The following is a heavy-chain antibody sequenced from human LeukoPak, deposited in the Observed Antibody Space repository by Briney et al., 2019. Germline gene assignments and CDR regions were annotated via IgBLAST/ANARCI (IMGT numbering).Heavy chain of an antibody. D-gene: IGHD6-19*01. Sequence: GGSLRLSCAASGFTFSSYAMHWVRQAPGKGLEWVAVISYDGSNKYYADSVKGRFTISRDNSKNTLYLQMNSLRAEDTAVYYCARDKSSGWSWGYFDYWGQGTLVTVSS. CDR1: GFTFSSYA. CDR3: ARDKSSGWSWGYFDY. V-gene: IGHV3-30*04. J-gene: IGHJ4*02. CDR2: ISYDGSNK.